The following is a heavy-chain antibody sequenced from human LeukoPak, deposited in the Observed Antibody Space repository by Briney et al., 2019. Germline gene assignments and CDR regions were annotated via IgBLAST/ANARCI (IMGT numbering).Heavy chain of an antibody. D-gene: IGHD5-24*01. CDR3: ARERDGYNYYALDY. Sequence: GASVKVSCKASGYTFTSYAMHWVRQAPGQGLEWMGWINTNTGNPTYAQGFTGRFVFSLDTSVSTAYLQISSLKAEDTAVYYCARERDGYNYYALDYWGQGTLVTVSS. J-gene: IGHJ4*02. CDR1: GYTFTSYA. V-gene: IGHV7-4-1*02. CDR2: INTNTGNP.